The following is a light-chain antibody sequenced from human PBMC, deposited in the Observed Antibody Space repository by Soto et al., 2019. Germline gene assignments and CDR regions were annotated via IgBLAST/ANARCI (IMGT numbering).Light chain of an antibody. CDR3: QQRHMWPIT. CDR1: QSVASY. Sequence: EIVLTQSPATLSVSPGERATLSCRASQSVASYLAWYHQKPGQAPRLLIYGASTRATGVPARFSGSGSGTEFTLTISSLQSEDSAVYYCQQRHMWPITFGQGTRLEIK. CDR2: GAS. J-gene: IGKJ5*01. V-gene: IGKV3-15*01.